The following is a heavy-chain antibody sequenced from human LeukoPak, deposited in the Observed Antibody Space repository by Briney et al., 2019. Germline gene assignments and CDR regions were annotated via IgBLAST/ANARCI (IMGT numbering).Heavy chain of an antibody. CDR2: IKQDGSEK. CDR1: GFTFSSYW. V-gene: IGHV3-7*01. Sequence: RPGGSLRLSCAASGFTFSSYWMSWVRQAPGKGLEWVANIKQDGSEKYYVDSVKGRFTISRDNAKNSLYLQMNSLRAEDTALYYCARDHKRLRTLSGYTYWGQGTLVTVSS. CDR3: ARDHKRLRTLSGYTY. J-gene: IGHJ4*02. D-gene: IGHD3-22*01.